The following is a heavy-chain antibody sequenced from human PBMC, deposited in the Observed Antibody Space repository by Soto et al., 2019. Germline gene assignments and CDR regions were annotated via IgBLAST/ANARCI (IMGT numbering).Heavy chain of an antibody. CDR2: IYYSGST. V-gene: IGHV4-31*03. D-gene: IGHD6-13*01. Sequence: TLPLTCTVSGGSISSGGYYWSWIRKHPGKGLEWIGCIYYSGSTYYNPSLKSRVTISVDTSKNQFSLKLSSVTAADTAVYYCARGPGIAADGTKWFDPWGQGTLVTVSS. CDR3: ARGPGIAADGTKWFDP. CDR1: GGSISSGGYY. J-gene: IGHJ5*02.